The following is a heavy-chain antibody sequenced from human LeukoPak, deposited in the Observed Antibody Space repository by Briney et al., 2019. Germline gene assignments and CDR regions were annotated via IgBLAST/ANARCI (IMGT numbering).Heavy chain of an antibody. V-gene: IGHV4-39*01. CDR3: ARHSGLRSPFDP. Sequence: SQTLSLTCTVSGGSISTTNYYWGWIRQPPGRDLEWIGSIYSSGNTYYNPSLESRVTISVDTSKNQLSLKLTSATAADTSVYYCARHSGLRSPFDPWGQGTLVTVSS. CDR1: GGSISTTNYY. D-gene: IGHD3-3*01. J-gene: IGHJ5*02. CDR2: IYSSGNT.